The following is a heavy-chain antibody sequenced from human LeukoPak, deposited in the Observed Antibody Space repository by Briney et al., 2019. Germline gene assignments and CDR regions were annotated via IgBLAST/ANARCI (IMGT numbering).Heavy chain of an antibody. CDR2: INPDGIST. D-gene: IGHD3-10*01. J-gene: IGHJ4*02. V-gene: IGHV1-46*01. Sequence: ASVKVSCKASGNTFTNYYVLWVRQAPGQGLELLGLINPDGISTNYAQRSQGRVTMTRDTSTGTVYMELSSLISDDTALYYCVREFRGGYFDYWGQGTLVTVSS. CDR1: GNTFTNYY. CDR3: VREFRGGYFDY.